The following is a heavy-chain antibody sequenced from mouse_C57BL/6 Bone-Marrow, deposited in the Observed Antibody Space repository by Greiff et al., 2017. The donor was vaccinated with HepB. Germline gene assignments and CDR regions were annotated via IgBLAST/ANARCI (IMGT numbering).Heavy chain of an antibody. V-gene: IGHV3-6*01. J-gene: IGHJ4*01. CDR2: ISYDGSN. CDR1: GYSITSGYY. D-gene: IGHD1-1*01. CDR3: ARGLRYGYAMDY. Sequence: ESGPGLVKPSQSLSLTCSVTGYSITSGYYWNWIRQFPGNKLEWMGYISYDGSNNYNPSLKNRISITRDTSKNQFFLKLNSVTTEDTATYYCARGLRYGYAMDYWGQGTSVTVSS.